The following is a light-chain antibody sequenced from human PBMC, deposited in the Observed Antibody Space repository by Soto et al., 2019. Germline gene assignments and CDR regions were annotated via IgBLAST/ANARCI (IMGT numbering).Light chain of an antibody. J-gene: IGKJ1*01. Sequence: EIVLTQSPGTLSLSPGERATLSCRASQSVNSNYLAWYRRKPGQAPSLLIYGASTRATGIPGRFSGSGSGKDFTLTITRLEPEDFAVYSCQQYGSSPPTFGQGTKVEIK. CDR1: QSVNSNY. V-gene: IGKV3-20*01. CDR2: GAS. CDR3: QQYGSSPPT.